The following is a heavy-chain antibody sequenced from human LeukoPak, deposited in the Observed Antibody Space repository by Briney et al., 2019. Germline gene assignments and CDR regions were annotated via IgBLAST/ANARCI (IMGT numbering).Heavy chain of an antibody. J-gene: IGHJ4*02. CDR1: GFTFSSYA. V-gene: IGHV3-30-3*01. Sequence: PGGSLRLSCAASGFTFSSYAMHWVRQAPGKGVEWVAVISYDGSNKYYADSVKGRFTISRDNSKNTLYLQMNSLRAEDTAVYYCARDLAVAGTDRRYYFDYWGQGTLVTVSS. D-gene: IGHD6-19*01. CDR3: ARDLAVAGTDRRYYFDY. CDR2: ISYDGSNK.